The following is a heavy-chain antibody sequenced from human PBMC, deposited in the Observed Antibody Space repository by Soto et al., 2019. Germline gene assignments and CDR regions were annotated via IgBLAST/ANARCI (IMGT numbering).Heavy chain of an antibody. CDR2: INAGNGNT. D-gene: IGHD2-8*01. J-gene: IGHJ6*03. Sequence: ASVKVSCKASGYTFTSYAMHWVRQAPGQRLEWMGWINAGNGNTKYSQKFQGRVTITRDTSASTAYMELSSLRSEDTAVYYCARELYLTTRVFYYYMDVWGKGTTVTVSS. V-gene: IGHV1-3*01. CDR3: ARELYLTTRVFYYYMDV. CDR1: GYTFTSYA.